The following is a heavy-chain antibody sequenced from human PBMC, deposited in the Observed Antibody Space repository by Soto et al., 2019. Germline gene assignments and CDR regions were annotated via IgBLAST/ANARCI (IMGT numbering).Heavy chain of an antibody. CDR1: GGSISSYY. D-gene: IGHD5-12*01. CDR2: IYYSGST. J-gene: IGHJ6*02. Sequence: SETLSLTCTFSGGSISSYYWSWIRQPPGKGLEWIGYIYYSGSTNYNPSLKSRVTISVDTSKNQFSLKLSSVTAADTAVYYCARSVMATDYYGMDVWGQGTTVTVSS. CDR3: ARSVMATDYYGMDV. V-gene: IGHV4-59*01.